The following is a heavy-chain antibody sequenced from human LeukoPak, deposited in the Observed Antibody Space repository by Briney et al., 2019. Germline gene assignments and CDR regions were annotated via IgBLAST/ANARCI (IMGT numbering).Heavy chain of an antibody. Sequence: GGSLRLSCAASGFTFSSYGMHWVRQAPGKGLEGVAFIRYDGSNKYYADSVKGRFTISRDNSKNTLYLQMNSLRAEDTAVYYCAKDRYSSSWYYFDYWGQGTLVTVSS. CDR1: GFTFSSYG. V-gene: IGHV3-30*02. J-gene: IGHJ4*02. D-gene: IGHD6-13*01. CDR2: IRYDGSNK. CDR3: AKDRYSSSWYYFDY.